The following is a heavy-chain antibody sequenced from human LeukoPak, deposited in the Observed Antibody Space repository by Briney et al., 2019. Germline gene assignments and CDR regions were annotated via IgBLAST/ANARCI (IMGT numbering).Heavy chain of an antibody. Sequence: GGSLRLSCATSGFTFSSYAFHWVRQAPGKGLEWVATMSFDVNNKYYADSVRGRFTISRDNSKDTLYLQMNSLRAEDTAVYSCARGYCTSSSCYNDYWGQGTLVTVSS. CDR1: GFTFSSYA. J-gene: IGHJ4*02. D-gene: IGHD2-2*02. CDR2: MSFDVNNK. CDR3: ARGYCTSSSCYNDY. V-gene: IGHV3-30*04.